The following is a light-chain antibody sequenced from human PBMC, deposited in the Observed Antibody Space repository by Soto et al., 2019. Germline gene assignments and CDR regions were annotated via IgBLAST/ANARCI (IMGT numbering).Light chain of an antibody. V-gene: IGLV1-51*01. CDR3: GTWDSSLSGGV. Sequence: QSVLTQPPSVSAAPGQKVTISCAGSSSNIGNNYVSWYQQLPGTAPKLLIYDNNKPPSGIPDRFSGSKSGTSATLGITGLQTGDEADYYCGTWDSSLSGGVFGGGTKLTVL. J-gene: IGLJ3*02. CDR2: DNN. CDR1: SSNIGNNY.